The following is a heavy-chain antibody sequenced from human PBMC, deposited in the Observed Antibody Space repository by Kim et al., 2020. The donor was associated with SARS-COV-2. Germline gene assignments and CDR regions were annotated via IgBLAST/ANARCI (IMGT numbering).Heavy chain of an antibody. Sequence: GGSLRLSCAASGFTFSNSAMSWVRQAPGKGLEWVSDISGSSVSTYYADSVKGRFTISRDNSKNTLYLRMNSLRAEDTAVYFCGNTLYGAAGTHPLDSWGQGTLVTVSS. CDR1: GFTFSNSA. J-gene: IGHJ4*02. D-gene: IGHD6-13*01. V-gene: IGHV3-23*01. CDR3: GNTLYGAAGTHPLDS. CDR2: ISGSSVST.